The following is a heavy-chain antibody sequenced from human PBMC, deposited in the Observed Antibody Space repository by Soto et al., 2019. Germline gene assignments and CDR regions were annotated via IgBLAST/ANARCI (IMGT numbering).Heavy chain of an antibody. J-gene: IGHJ5*02. CDR1: GYTFTGYA. CDR3: TKPRSSLQWPPFDP. CDR2: INAGNGNT. V-gene: IGHV1-3*01. D-gene: IGHD6-19*01. Sequence: ASVKVSCKASGYTFTGYAMHWVRQAPGQRLEWMGWINAGNGNTKYSQKFQGRVTITRDTSASTAYMELSSLRPDDTAVYYCTKPRSSLQWPPFDPWGHGTQVTVSS.